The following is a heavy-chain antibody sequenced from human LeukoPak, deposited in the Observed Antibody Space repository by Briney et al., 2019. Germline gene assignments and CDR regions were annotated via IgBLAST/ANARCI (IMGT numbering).Heavy chain of an antibody. CDR1: GFTFSNHG. CDR2: ISDSGSTI. J-gene: IGHJ4*02. Sequence: GSLRLSSAASGFTFSNHGMQWVRQAPGKGLEWVSFISDSGSTISYTDSVKGRFTISRDNAKNSLYLQMNSLRGEDTGLYYCARDRGGDRFDYWGQGTLVTVSS. V-gene: IGHV3-48*03. CDR3: ARDRGGDRFDY. D-gene: IGHD3-10*01.